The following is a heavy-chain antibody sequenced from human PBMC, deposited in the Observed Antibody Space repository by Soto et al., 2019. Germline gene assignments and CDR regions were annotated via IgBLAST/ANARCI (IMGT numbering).Heavy chain of an antibody. D-gene: IGHD3-22*01. CDR2: ISYDGSNK. CDR1: GFTYSSYA. J-gene: IGHJ3*02. Sequence: QVQLVESGGGVVQPGRSLRLSCAASGFTYSSYAMHWVRQAPGKGLEWVAVISYDGSNKYYADSVKGRFTISRDNSKNTLYLQLNSLRAEDTAVYYCASVGGVVVTPVAFDIWGQGTMVTVSS. V-gene: IGHV3-30-3*01. CDR3: ASVGGVVVTPVAFDI.